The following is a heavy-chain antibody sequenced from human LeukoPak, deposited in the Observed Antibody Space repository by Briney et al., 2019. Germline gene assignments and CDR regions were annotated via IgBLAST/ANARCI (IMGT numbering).Heavy chain of an antibody. D-gene: IGHD6-13*01. CDR3: ARERAAAGFWFDP. V-gene: IGHV4-39*07. J-gene: IGHJ5*02. CDR2: IYYSGST. Sequence: PSETLSLTCTVSGGSISSSSYYWGWIRQPPGKGLEWIGSIYYSGSTYYNPSLKSRVTISVDTSKNQFSLKLSSVTAADTAVYYCARERAAAGFWFDPWGQGTLVTVSS. CDR1: GGSISSSSYY.